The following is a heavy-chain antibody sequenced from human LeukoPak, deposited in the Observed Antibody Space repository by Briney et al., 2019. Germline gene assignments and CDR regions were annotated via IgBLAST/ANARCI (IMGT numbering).Heavy chain of an antibody. CDR1: GYTFTSYG. CDR2: INPNSGGT. CDR3: ARLVESGDSSGWYALFDYYGMDV. Sequence: ASVKVSCKASGYTFTSYGISWVRQAPGQGLEWMGWINPNSGGTNYAQKFQGRVTMTRDTSISTAYMELSRLRSDDTAVYYCARLVESGDSSGWYALFDYYGMDVWGQGTTVTVSS. V-gene: IGHV1-2*02. J-gene: IGHJ6*02. D-gene: IGHD6-19*01.